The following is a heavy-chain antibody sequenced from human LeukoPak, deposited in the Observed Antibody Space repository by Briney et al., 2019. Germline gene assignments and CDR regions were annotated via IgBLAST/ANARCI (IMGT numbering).Heavy chain of an antibody. J-gene: IGHJ4*02. Sequence: KPGASVKVSCKASGYKFTSFGVSWVRQAPGQGPQWMGWISGYNGNTNFAQKFQGRVTMTTDTSTSTAYMELRSLRSDDTAVYYCARDSPYSSSSLGFDFWGQGTLVTVSS. V-gene: IGHV1-18*01. D-gene: IGHD6-13*01. CDR1: GYKFTSFG. CDR2: ISGYNGNT. CDR3: ARDSPYSSSSLGFDF.